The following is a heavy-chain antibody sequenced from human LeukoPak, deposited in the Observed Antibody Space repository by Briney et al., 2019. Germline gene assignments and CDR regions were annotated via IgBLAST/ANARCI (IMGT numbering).Heavy chain of an antibody. D-gene: IGHD1-14*01. V-gene: IGHV3-9*01. J-gene: IGHJ6*02. CDR3: AKSKGSSVSHYGMDV. CDR2: IRWNIGRI. CDR1: GFTFDDYA. Sequence: GGSLRLSCAASGFTFDDYAMHWVRQTPGKGLEWVSGIRWNIGRIVHADSVKGRFTISRDNAKTSLYLQMNSLRAEDTALYYCAKSKGSSVSHYGMDVWGQGTTVTVSS.